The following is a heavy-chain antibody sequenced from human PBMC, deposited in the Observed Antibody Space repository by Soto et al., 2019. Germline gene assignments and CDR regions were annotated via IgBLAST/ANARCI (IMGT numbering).Heavy chain of an antibody. Sequence: PGGSLRLSCAASGFTFSSYAMHWVRQAPGKGLEWVAEITGSTGTTYYADSVRGRFIISRDNSKNTLYLQMNSLRAEDTAVYYCAKGYCSSTSCYAKNYYYYYMDVWGKGTTVTVSS. V-gene: IGHV3-23*01. D-gene: IGHD2-2*01. CDR2: ITGSTGTT. CDR3: AKGYCSSTSCYAKNYYYYYMDV. J-gene: IGHJ6*03. CDR1: GFTFSSYA.